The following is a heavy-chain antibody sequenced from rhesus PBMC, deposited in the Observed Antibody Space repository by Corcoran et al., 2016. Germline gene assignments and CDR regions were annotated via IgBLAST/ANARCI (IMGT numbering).Heavy chain of an antibody. Sequence: QVQLQESGPGLVKPSETLSLTCAVSGYSISSGYYWGWIRQPPGKGLEYIGYISGSSGRTYYNPPLKIRVTTSKDTSKNQFSLKRSSGTAADTAVYYCARCTGSGYYDYWGQGVLVTVSS. CDR3: ARCTGSGYYDY. J-gene: IGHJ4*01. CDR1: GYSISSGYY. D-gene: IGHD2-21*01. V-gene: IGHV4-99*01. CDR2: ISGSSGRT.